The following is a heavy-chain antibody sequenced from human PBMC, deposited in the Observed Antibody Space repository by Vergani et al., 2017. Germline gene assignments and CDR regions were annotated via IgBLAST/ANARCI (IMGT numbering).Heavy chain of an antibody. D-gene: IGHD2-15*01. CDR1: GYTFTNYW. J-gene: IGHJ4*02. CDR3: ARRYCSSGICNLDY. CDR2: ILPGNSDT. Sequence: EVQLVQSGAEVKKPGESLKISCKGSGYTFTNYWVGWVRQMPGKGLEWMGIILPGNSDTRYSPSFQGQVTILADKYITTAYLQWSSLKASDTAMYYCARRYCSSGICNLDYWGQGTLVTVSS. V-gene: IGHV5-51*03.